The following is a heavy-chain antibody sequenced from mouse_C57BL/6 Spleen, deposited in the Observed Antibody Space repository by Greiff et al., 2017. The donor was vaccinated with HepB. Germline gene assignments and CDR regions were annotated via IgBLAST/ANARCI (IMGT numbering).Heavy chain of an antibody. CDR1: GFTFSDYY. CDR2: ISNGGGST. V-gene: IGHV5-12*01. CDR3: ARGDYGSSYAMDY. D-gene: IGHD1-1*01. J-gene: IGHJ4*01. Sequence: DVKLVESGGGLVQPGGSLKLSCAASGFTFSDYYMYWVRQTPEKRLEWVAYISNGGGSTYYPDTVKGRFTISRDNAKNTLYLQMSRLKSEDTAMYYCARGDYGSSYAMDYWGQGTSVTVSS.